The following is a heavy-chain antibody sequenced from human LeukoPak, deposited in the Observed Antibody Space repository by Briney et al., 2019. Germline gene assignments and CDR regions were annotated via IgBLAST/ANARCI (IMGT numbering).Heavy chain of an antibody. D-gene: IGHD3-22*01. CDR2: IYYSGST. Sequence: SETLSLTCTDSGGSISSYYWSWIRQPPGKGLEWIGYIYYSGSTNYNPSLKSRVTISVDTSKNQFSLKLSSVTAADTAVYYCARPYDSSGYYGYFDLWGRGTLVTVSS. V-gene: IGHV4-59*08. CDR3: ARPYDSSGYYGYFDL. J-gene: IGHJ2*01. CDR1: GGSISSYY.